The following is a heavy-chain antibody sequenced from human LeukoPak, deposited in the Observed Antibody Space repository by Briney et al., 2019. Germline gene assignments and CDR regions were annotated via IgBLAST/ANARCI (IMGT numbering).Heavy chain of an antibody. V-gene: IGHV4-34*01. D-gene: IGHD3-10*01. CDR2: INHSGST. CDR1: GGSISSGGYS. CDR3: ATLRTGPPRRYYGSGSYIGGY. J-gene: IGHJ4*02. Sequence: SETLSLTCAVSGGSISSGGYSWSWIRQPPGKGLEWIGEINHSGSTNYNPSLKSRVTISVDTSKNQFSLKLSSVTAADTAVYYCATLRTGPPRRYYGSGSYIGGYWGQGTLVTVSS.